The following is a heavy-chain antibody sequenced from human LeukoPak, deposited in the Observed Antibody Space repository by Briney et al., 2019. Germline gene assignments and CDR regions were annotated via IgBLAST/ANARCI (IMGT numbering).Heavy chain of an antibody. Sequence: GGSLRLSCAASGFTFSNYWMTWVRQAPGKGLEWVANIKQDGREKYYVDSVKGRFTISRDNAKNSLYLQMNSLRAEDTAVYYCARARSGYTRYDAFDTWGQGTMVTVSS. CDR3: ARARSGYTRYDAFDT. J-gene: IGHJ3*02. CDR2: IKQDGREK. V-gene: IGHV3-7*04. CDR1: GFTFSNYW. D-gene: IGHD3-22*01.